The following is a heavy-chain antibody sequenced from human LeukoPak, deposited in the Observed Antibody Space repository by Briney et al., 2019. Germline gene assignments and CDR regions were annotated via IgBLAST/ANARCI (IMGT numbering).Heavy chain of an antibody. Sequence: SLRLSCAASGFTFDDYAIHWVRQAPGKGLEWVSGISWNSGSIGYADSVKGRFTISRDNAKNSLYLQMNSLRAEDTAVYYCAKDVSMGAAAGDEYFQHWGQGTLVTVSS. V-gene: IGHV3-9*01. CDR2: ISWNSGSI. CDR1: GFTFDDYA. J-gene: IGHJ1*01. CDR3: AKDVSMGAAAGDEYFQH. D-gene: IGHD6-13*01.